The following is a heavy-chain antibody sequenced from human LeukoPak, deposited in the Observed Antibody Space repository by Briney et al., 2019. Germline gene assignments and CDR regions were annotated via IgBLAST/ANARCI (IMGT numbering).Heavy chain of an antibody. D-gene: IGHD2-2*01. V-gene: IGHV4-34*01. CDR3: ARGLRRYCSSTSCTYFFDY. Sequence: PSETLSLTCAVSGGSFCGYYWSWIRQPPGKGLEWIGEINHSGRTTYNPSLQSRITISVDTSKNQFYLKLSSVTAADTAVYYCARGLRRYCSSTSCTYFFDYWGQGTLATVSS. CDR1: GGSFCGYY. CDR2: INHSGRT. J-gene: IGHJ4*02.